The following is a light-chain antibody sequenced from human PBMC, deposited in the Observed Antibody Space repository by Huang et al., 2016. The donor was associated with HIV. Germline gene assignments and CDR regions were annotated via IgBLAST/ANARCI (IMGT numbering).Light chain of an antibody. Sequence: DIQMTQSPPSLSASVGDRVTITCRASQSIRRYLNWYQQKPGKAPKLLVYAAASLQSGVPPRFSGSGSGTDFTLTISSLQPEYFATYYCQQSYSSPPAFGQGTNVEIK. V-gene: IGKV1-39*01. CDR2: AAA. CDR3: QQSYSSPPA. CDR1: QSIRRY. J-gene: IGKJ1*01.